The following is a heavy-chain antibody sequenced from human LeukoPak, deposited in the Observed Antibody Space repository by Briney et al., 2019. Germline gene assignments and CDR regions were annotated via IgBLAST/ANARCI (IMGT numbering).Heavy chain of an antibody. V-gene: IGHV3-74*01. D-gene: IGHD4-23*01. J-gene: IGHJ4*02. CDR1: GFTFSSYW. CDR2: IKGDGSSV. Sequence: GGSLRLSCAASGFTFSSYWMDWARQGPGKGLVWVARIKGDGSSVIYADSVKGRFTVSRDNDENTLYLHMNSLRAEDTAMYHCTRVRGDYGGTSDFWGQGTLVTV. CDR3: TRVRGDYGGTSDF.